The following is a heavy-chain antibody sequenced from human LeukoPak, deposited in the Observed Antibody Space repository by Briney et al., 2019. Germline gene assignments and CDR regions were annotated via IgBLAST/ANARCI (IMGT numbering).Heavy chain of an antibody. V-gene: IGHV5-51*01. CDR2: IYPGDSDT. CDR1: GYSLTTYW. CDR3: ARVGYYDSSGYYRANYFDY. Sequence: GESLKISCKGSGYSLTTYWIGWVRQMPGKGLEWMGIIYPGDSDTRYSPSFQGQVTISADKSISTAYLQWSSLKASDTAMYYCARVGYYDSSGYYRANYFDYWGQGTLVTVSS. J-gene: IGHJ4*02. D-gene: IGHD3-22*01.